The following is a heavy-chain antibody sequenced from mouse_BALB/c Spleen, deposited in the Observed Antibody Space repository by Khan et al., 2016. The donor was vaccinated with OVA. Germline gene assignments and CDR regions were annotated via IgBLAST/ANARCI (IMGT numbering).Heavy chain of an antibody. D-gene: IGHD1-2*01. V-gene: IGHV3-2*02. CDR1: GYSITSDYV. CDR2: ISYSGST. J-gene: IGHJ2*01. Sequence: EVQLQESGPGLVKPSQSLSLTCTVTGYSITSDYVWNWIRQFPGNKLELMGYISYSGSTNYNPSFKSRISITRDKSKNQFFLQLNSVTTEDTATYYCARTARIKYWGQGTTLTVSS. CDR3: ARTARIKY.